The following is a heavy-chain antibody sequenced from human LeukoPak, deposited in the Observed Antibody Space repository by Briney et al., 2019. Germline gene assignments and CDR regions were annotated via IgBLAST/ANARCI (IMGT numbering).Heavy chain of an antibody. V-gene: IGHV1-18*01. CDR2: ISAYNGNT. CDR1: GYTFTSYG. J-gene: IGHJ4*02. Sequence: ASVTVSCKASGYTFTSYGISWVRQAPGQGLEWMGWISAYNGNTNYAQKLQGRVTMTTDTSTSTAYMELRSLRSDDTAVYYCARDWDGDFWSGYYTAFSDYWGQGTLVTVSS. D-gene: IGHD3-3*01. CDR3: ARDWDGDFWSGYYTAFSDY.